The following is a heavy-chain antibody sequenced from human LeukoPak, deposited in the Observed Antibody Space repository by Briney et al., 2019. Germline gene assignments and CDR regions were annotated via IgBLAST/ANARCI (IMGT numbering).Heavy chain of an antibody. CDR3: ARAGVRDGYNSLDY. D-gene: IGHD5-24*01. V-gene: IGHV3-30*17. CDR1: GFTFSSYA. Sequence: PGGSLRLSCAASGFTFSSYAMHWVRQAPGKGLEWVAVISYDGSNKYYADSVKGRFTISRDNSKNTLYLQMNSLRAEDTAVYYCARAGVRDGYNSLDYWGQGTLVTVSS. CDR2: ISYDGSNK. J-gene: IGHJ4*02.